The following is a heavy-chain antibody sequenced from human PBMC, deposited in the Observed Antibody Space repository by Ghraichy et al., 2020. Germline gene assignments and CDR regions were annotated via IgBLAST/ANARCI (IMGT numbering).Heavy chain of an antibody. CDR2: IYYSGNT. V-gene: IGHV4-59*01. CDR3: ARADKLCSWDPCYNYMDV. D-gene: IGHD3-10*02. Sequence: SETLSLTCTVSGDSIRSYFWSWIRQPPGKGLEWIGYIYYSGNTNYNPSLKSRVTMSVDTSKNQFSLNLSSVTAADTAVYYCARADKLCSWDPCYNYMDVWGKGTTVTVSS. CDR1: GDSIRSYF. J-gene: IGHJ6*03.